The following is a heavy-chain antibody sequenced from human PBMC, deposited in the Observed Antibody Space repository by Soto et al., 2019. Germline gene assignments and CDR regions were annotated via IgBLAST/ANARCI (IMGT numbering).Heavy chain of an antibody. V-gene: IGHV3-33*01. CDR3: ARVRYFDPPGPDYGMDV. CDR2: IWYDGSNK. CDR1: GFTFSSYG. Sequence: QVQLVESGGGVVQPGRSLRLSCAASGFTFSSYGMHWVRQAPGKGLEWVAVIWYDGSNKYYADSVKGRFTISRDNSKNTLYLQMNSLRAEDTAVYYCARVRYFDPPGPDYGMDVWGQGTTVTVSS. D-gene: IGHD3-9*01. J-gene: IGHJ6*02.